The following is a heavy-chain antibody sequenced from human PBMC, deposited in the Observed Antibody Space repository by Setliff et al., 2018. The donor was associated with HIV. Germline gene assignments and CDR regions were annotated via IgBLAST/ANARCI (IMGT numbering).Heavy chain of an antibody. CDR2: INPGHGTTHYALQFQDRVTNSGNP. V-gene: IGHV7-4-1*02. Sequence: GASVKVSCKASGYSFNTYYTHWIRQAPGQGLEWMGIINPGHGTTHYALQFQDRVTNSGNPMSAQGFSGRFVFSLDTSVSTAYLQISSLKAEDTAVYYCARDLFALEIGGGWAVDYWGQGTLVTVSS. J-gene: IGHJ4*02. CDR1: GYSFNTYY. D-gene: IGHD3-10*01. CDR3: ARDLFALEIGGGWAVDY.